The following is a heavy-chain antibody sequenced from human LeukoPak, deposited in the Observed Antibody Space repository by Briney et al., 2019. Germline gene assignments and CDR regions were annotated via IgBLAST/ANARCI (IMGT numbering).Heavy chain of an antibody. CDR2: ISYDGSNK. CDR3: AKVGSYFAY. Sequence: GGSLRLSCAASGFTFSSYGMHWVRQAPGKGLEWVAVISYDGSNKYYADSVKGRFTISRDNSKNTLYLQMNSLRAEDTAVYYCAKVGSYFAYWGQGTLVTVSS. V-gene: IGHV3-30*18. D-gene: IGHD1-26*01. J-gene: IGHJ4*02. CDR1: GFTFSSYG.